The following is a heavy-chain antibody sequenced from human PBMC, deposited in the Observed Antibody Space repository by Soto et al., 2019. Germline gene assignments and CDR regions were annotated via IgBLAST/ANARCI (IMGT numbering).Heavy chain of an antibody. V-gene: IGHV4-30-2*01. CDR1: GGPISSGGYS. Sequence: QLQLQESGSGLVKPSQTLYLTCAVSGGPISSGGYSWSWIRQPPGKGLEWIGYIYHRGGTYYNPSLKSRVTRSVDRSNNQFSLKLSSVTAADTAVYYCAAGGGLPRYYWGQGTLVTVSS. D-gene: IGHD5-12*01. CDR2: IYHRGGT. J-gene: IGHJ4*02. CDR3: AAGGGLPRYY.